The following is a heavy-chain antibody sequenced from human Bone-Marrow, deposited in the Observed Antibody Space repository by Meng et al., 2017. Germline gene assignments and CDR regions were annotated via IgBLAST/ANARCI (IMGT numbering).Heavy chain of an antibody. J-gene: IGHJ4*01. CDR2: IYYSGST. V-gene: IGHV4-39*07. CDR3: ARDGGSSWYLLGYFDY. CDR1: GGSISSSSYY. Sequence: SETLSLTCTVSGGSISSSSYYWGWIRQPPGKGLEWIGSIYYSGSTYYNPSLKSRVTISVDTSKNQFSLKLSSVTAADTAVYYCARDGGSSWYLLGYFDYWGQGTPVTVSS. D-gene: IGHD6-13*01.